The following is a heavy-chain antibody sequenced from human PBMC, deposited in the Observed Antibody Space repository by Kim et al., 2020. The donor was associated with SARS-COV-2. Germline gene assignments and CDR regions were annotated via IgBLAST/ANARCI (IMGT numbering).Heavy chain of an antibody. J-gene: IGHJ4*02. CDR3: AKDRGYYRTGMNS. V-gene: IGHV3-9*01. CDR1: GFTFDGYA. CDR2: ISWNNDTI. Sequence: GGSLRLSCETSGFTFDGYAMHWVRQPQGKGLEWVSTISWNNDTILYADSVKGRFTISRDYARNSLYLQMDSLRPEDTALYYCAKDRGYYRTGMNSWGQGT. D-gene: IGHD3-10*01.